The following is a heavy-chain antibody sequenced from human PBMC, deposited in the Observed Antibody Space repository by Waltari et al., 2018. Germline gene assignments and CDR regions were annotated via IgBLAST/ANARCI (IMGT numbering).Heavy chain of an antibody. CDR3: AKGSRGYTNYFFDY. J-gene: IGHJ4*02. D-gene: IGHD3-16*02. Sequence: EVQLLESAGGSVQPGGALRLSWAPTGFSFMGYAMCWVRQAPAEGLEWVAAVSGSGATPFYADSVKGRFTIVRDNSKDTVYLQMNSLRVDDSAVYYCAKGSRGYTNYFFDYWGQGALVIVSS. CDR2: VSGSGATP. V-gene: IGHV3-23*01. CDR1: GFSFMGYA.